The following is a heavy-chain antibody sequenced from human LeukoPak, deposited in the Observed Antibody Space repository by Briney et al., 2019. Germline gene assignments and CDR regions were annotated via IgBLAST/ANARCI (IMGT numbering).Heavy chain of an antibody. CDR1: GFTFDDYG. D-gene: IGHD6-6*01. Sequence: GGSLRLSCAASGFTFDDYGMSWVRQVPGKGLEWVSGINWNGGSTGYADSVKGRFTISRDNAENSLYLQMNSLRAEDTALYYCARGKGSPSLHAFDIWGQGTMVTVSS. CDR3: ARGKGSPSLHAFDI. V-gene: IGHV3-20*04. J-gene: IGHJ3*02. CDR2: INWNGGST.